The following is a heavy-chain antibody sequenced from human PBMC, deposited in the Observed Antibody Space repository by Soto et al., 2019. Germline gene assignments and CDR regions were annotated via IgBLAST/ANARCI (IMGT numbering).Heavy chain of an antibody. CDR2: IYYSGST. CDR3: ARDRLMATAGTARHYFGLDV. V-gene: IGHV4-31*03. Sequence: SETLSLTCTVSGGSIRSGGYYWSWVRHSPRRGLEWIGNIYYSGSTYYNPSLKSRLTISVDTSKNQFSLNLSSVTAADTAVYYCARDRLMATAGTARHYFGLDVWGQGTTVTVSS. D-gene: IGHD5-18*01. CDR1: GGSIRSGGYY. J-gene: IGHJ6*02.